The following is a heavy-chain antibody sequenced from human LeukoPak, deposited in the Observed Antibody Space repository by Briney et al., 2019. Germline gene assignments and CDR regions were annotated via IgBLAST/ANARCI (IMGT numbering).Heavy chain of an antibody. J-gene: IGHJ6*03. CDR2: INHSGST. CDR1: GGSFSGYY. D-gene: IGHD3-22*01. CDR3: ARGPHYYDSSGWALWYYYYYMDV. Sequence: SETLSLTCAVYGGSFSGYYWSWIRQPPGKGLEWIGEINHSGSTNYSPSLKSRVTISVDTSKNQFSLKLSSVTAADTAAYYCARGPHYYDSSGWALWYYYYYMDVWGKGTTVTVSS. V-gene: IGHV4-34*01.